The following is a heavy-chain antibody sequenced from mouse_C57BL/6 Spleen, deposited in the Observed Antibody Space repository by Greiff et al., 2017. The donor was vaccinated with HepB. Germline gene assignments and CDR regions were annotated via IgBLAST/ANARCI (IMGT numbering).Heavy chain of an antibody. CDR1: GFTFSSYA. D-gene: IGHD4-1*01. J-gene: IGHJ4*01. CDR3: ASNLNWDDYAMDY. Sequence: EVQGVESGGGLVKPGGSLKLSCAASGFTFSSYAMSWVRQTPEKRLEWVATISDGGSYTYYPDNVKGRFTISRDNAKNNLYLQMSHLKSEDTAMYYCASNLNWDDYAMDYWGQGTSVTVSS. CDR2: ISDGGSYT. V-gene: IGHV5-4*01.